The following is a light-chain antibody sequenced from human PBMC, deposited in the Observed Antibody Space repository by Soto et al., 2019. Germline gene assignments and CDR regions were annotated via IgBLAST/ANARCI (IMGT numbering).Light chain of an antibody. Sequence: EIVLTQSPATLSLSPGERATLSCRASQSVSSYLAWYQQKPGQAPRLLIYDASNRATGIPARFSGSGSGTDFTLTISSLEPVDFAVYYCQQRSNLPLTFGAGTKVDIK. V-gene: IGKV3-11*01. CDR3: QQRSNLPLT. J-gene: IGKJ4*01. CDR2: DAS. CDR1: QSVSSY.